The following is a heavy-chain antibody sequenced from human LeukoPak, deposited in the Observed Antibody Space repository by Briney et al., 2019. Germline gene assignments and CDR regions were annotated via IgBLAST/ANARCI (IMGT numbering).Heavy chain of an antibody. J-gene: IGHJ4*02. CDR2: IRSKAYGGTT. Sequence: GGSLRLSCRASGFTLGAYAMSWVRKAPGKGLEGVGFIRSKAYGGTTEYAATVKGRFTISRDDSKSIAHLQMNSLKTEDTAVYYCTRVVPAAIGDYWGQGTLVTVSS. CDR3: TRVVPAAIGDY. V-gene: IGHV3-49*04. CDR1: GFTLGAYA. D-gene: IGHD2-2*01.